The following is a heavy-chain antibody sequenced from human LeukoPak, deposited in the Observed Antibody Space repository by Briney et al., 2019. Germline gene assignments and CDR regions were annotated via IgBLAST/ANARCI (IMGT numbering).Heavy chain of an antibody. CDR2: ISSNGGST. D-gene: IGHD2-2*01. CDR1: GFTFSSYA. Sequence: GRSLRLSCAASGFTFSSYAMHWVRQAPGKGLEYVSAISSNGGSTYYANSVKGRFTISRDNSKNTLYLQMGSLRAEDMAVYYCARGPLVPAAPSLYYYYYGMDVWGQGTTVTVSS. J-gene: IGHJ6*02. V-gene: IGHV3-64*01. CDR3: ARGPLVPAAPSLYYYYYGMDV.